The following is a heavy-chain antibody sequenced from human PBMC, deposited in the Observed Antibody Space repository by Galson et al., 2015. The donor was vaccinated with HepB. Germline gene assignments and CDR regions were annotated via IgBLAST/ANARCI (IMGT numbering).Heavy chain of an antibody. V-gene: IGHV6-1*01. CDR1: GDSVSSTSAA. D-gene: IGHD6-19*01. CDR2: TYYRSKWYS. Sequence: CAISGDSVSSTSAAWNWIRQSPSRGLEWLGRTYYRSKWYSDYAVSVKSRITINPDTSKNQFSLRLNSVTPEDTAVYYCARDRTIYSSGWTSFDYWGQGTLVTVSS. J-gene: IGHJ4*02. CDR3: ARDRTIYSSGWTSFDY.